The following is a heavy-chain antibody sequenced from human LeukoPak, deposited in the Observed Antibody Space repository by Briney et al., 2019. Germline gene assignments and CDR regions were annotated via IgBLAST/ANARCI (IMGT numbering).Heavy chain of an antibody. Sequence: GGSLRLSCAASGFTFSSYGMHWVRQAPGKGLGWVAVIWYDGSNKYYADSVKGRFTISRDNSKNTLYLQMDSLRAEDTAVYYCAKDKLPTAMFSYVYWGQGTLVTVSS. CDR1: GFTFSSYG. D-gene: IGHD2-2*01. CDR2: IWYDGSNK. J-gene: IGHJ4*02. CDR3: AKDKLPTAMFSYVY. V-gene: IGHV3-33*06.